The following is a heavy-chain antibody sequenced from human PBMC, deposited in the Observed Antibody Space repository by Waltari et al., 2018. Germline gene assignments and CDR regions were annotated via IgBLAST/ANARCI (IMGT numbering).Heavy chain of an antibody. CDR2: LNPNTGGT. CDR3: ARDLSTSSLFYWFDP. J-gene: IGHJ5*02. Sequence: QVQLVQSGAEVRKPGASVKVSCKASGYTLTGHYIHWVRQAPGQGLEGMGGLNPNTGGTKYAQKFQGRVTRTRDTSISTAYRELSNVTSDDTAVYYGARDLSTSSLFYWFDPWGQGSLVTVSS. D-gene: IGHD2-2*01. CDR1: GYTLTGHY. V-gene: IGHV1-2*02.